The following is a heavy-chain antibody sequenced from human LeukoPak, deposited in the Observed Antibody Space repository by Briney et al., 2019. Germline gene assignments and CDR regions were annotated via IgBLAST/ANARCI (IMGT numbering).Heavy chain of an antibody. CDR2: ISGSGGST. J-gene: IGHJ4*02. CDR3: ARVTRMMDFDY. CDR1: GFTFSSYA. D-gene: IGHD2-2*03. Sequence: GGSLRLSCAASGFTFSSYAMSWVRQAPGKGLEWVSAISGSGGSTYYADSVKGRFTISRHNSKNTLYLQMNSLRAEDTAVYYCARVTRMMDFDYWGQGTLVTVSS. V-gene: IGHV3-23*01.